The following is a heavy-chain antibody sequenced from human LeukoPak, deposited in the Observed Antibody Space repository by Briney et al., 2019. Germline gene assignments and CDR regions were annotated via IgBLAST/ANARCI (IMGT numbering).Heavy chain of an antibody. J-gene: IGHJ3*02. Sequence: SETLSLTCSVSGGSITDYYWSWIRQPPGKGLEWIGYFYYSGSTNYNPSLKSRVTISVDTSKNQFSLKLSSVTAADTAVYYCARGHRVFGVVIIGAFDIWGQGTMVTVSS. V-gene: IGHV4-59*01. CDR2: FYYSGST. D-gene: IGHD3-3*01. CDR1: GGSITDYY. CDR3: ARGHRVFGVVIIGAFDI.